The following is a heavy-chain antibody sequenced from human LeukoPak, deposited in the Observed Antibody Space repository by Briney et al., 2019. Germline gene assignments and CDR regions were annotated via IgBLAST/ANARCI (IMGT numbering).Heavy chain of an antibody. CDR3: ARAPYYYDSSAFWGGIDY. Sequence: SETLSLTCSVSGGSISSDTYYWGWIRQPPGKGLEWIGEINHSGSTNYNPSLKSRVTISVDTSKNQFSLKLSSVTAADTAVYYCARAPYYYDSSAFWGGIDYWGQGTLVTVSS. CDR2: INHSGST. CDR1: GGSISSDTYY. V-gene: IGHV4-39*07. D-gene: IGHD3-22*01. J-gene: IGHJ4*02.